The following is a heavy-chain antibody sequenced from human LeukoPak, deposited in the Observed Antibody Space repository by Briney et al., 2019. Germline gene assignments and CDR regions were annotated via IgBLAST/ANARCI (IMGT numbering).Heavy chain of an antibody. V-gene: IGHV1-18*04. Sequence: GASVKVSCKASGYTFTGYYMHWVRQAPGQGLEWMGWIAPYNGNTKYTQNLQGRVTLTTDISTSTAYMELRSLRSDDTAVYYCARTVIAAIRGVTPPGYWGQGTLVTVSS. D-gene: IGHD3-10*01. CDR1: GYTFTGYY. CDR3: ARTVIAAIRGVTPPGY. J-gene: IGHJ4*02. CDR2: IAPYNGNT.